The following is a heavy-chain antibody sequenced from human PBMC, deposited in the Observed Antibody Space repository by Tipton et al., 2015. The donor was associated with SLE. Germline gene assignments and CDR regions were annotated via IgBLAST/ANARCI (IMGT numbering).Heavy chain of an antibody. V-gene: IGHV1-18*01. J-gene: IGHJ4*02. Sequence: KFQGRVTMTTDTSTSTAYMELRSLRSDDTAVYYCARGITTLDYWGQGTLVTVSS. D-gene: IGHD4-11*01. CDR3: ARGITTLDY.